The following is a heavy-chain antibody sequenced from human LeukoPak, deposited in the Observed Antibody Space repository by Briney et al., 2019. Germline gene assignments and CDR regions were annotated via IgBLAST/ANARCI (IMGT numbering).Heavy chain of an antibody. D-gene: IGHD2-21*02. J-gene: IGHJ4*02. CDR1: GYTFSDYY. CDR2: INPYSGGT. CDR3: ARSRLLLDY. V-gene: IGHV1-2*02. Sequence: ASVKVSCKASGYTFSDYYMHWVRQAPGQGLEWMGWINPYSGGTNYAEKFQGRVTMTRDTSTSTVYMELSSLRSEDTAVYYCARSRLLLDYWGQGTLVTVSS.